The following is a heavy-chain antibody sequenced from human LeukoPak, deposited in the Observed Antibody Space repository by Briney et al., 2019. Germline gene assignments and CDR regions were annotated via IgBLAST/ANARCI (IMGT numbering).Heavy chain of an antibody. V-gene: IGHV4-31*03. D-gene: IGHD2-2*01. CDR3: AREVVLAAISATYSSGPYFDY. CDR1: GGSISSGGYY. Sequence: SETLSLTCTVSGGSISSGGYYWSWIRQHPGKGLEWIGYIYYSGSTYYNPSLKSRVTISVDTSKNQFSLKLSSVTAADTAVYYCAREVVLAAISATYSSGPYFDYWGQGTLVTVSS. J-gene: IGHJ4*02. CDR2: IYYSGST.